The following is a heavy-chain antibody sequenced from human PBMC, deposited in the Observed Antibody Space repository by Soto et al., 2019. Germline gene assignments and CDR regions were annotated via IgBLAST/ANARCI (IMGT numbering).Heavy chain of an antibody. CDR1: EDKITSYW. Sequence: EVQVLQSGAEVKKPGESLKISCKASEDKITSYWIAWVRQMPGKGLEWMGIIYAGDSDTKYSPSLQGQVTMSVDKSINTAYLQWRSLKASDTAMYYCARARAAAGGLCDYWGQGTLVTVSS. CDR2: IYAGDSDT. D-gene: IGHD6-13*01. J-gene: IGHJ4*02. CDR3: ARARAAAGGLCDY. V-gene: IGHV5-51*03.